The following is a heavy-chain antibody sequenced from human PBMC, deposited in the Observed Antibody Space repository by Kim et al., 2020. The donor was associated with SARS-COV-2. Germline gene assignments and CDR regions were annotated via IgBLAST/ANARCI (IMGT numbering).Heavy chain of an antibody. V-gene: IGHV4-39*01. CDR3: ARRPVAGTDYYFDY. CDR2: IYYSGST. J-gene: IGHJ4*02. CDR1: GGSISSSSYY. D-gene: IGHD6-19*01. Sequence: SETLSLTCTVSGGSISSSSYYWGWIRQPPGKGLEWIGSIYYSGSTYYNPSLKSRVTISVDTSKNQFSLKLSSVTAADTAVYYCARRPVAGTDYYFDYWGQGTLVTVSS.